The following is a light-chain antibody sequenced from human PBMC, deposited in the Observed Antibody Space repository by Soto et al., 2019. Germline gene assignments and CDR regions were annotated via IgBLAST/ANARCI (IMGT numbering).Light chain of an antibody. CDR3: QQYGSSPRT. Sequence: EIVLTQSPGALSLSPGERATLSCGASQSVSSSYLAWYQQKPGQAPRLLIYGASTRATRIPDRFSGSGSGTDFTLTISILEPEDFAVYYCQQYGSSPRTFGQGTKVEIK. V-gene: IGKV3-20*01. CDR1: QSVSSSY. J-gene: IGKJ1*01. CDR2: GAS.